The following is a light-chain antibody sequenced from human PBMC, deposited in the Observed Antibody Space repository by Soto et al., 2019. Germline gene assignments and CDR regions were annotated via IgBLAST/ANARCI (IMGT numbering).Light chain of an antibody. CDR3: QQFNNWPWT. CDR2: GAS. Sequence: EIVMTQSPATLSMSPGERATLSCRTSQSVSSNLAWYQQIPGQAPRLLIYGASTRATGFPARFSGSGSGTEFTLTISSLQSEDFAVYYCQQFNNWPWTFGQGTKVEIK. J-gene: IGKJ1*01. CDR1: QSVSSN. V-gene: IGKV3-15*01.